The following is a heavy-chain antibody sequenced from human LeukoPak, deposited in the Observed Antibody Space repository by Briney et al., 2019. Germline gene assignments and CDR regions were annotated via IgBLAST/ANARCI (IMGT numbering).Heavy chain of an antibody. CDR2: ISSSSSYI. D-gene: IGHD6-19*01. CDR3: ARDVAVAVNYFDY. Sequence: GGSLRLSCAAPGFTFSSYSMNWVRQAPGKGLEWVSSISSSSSYIYYADSVKGRFTISRDNAKNSLYLQMNSLRAEDTAVYYCARDVAVAVNYFDYWGQGTLVTVSS. J-gene: IGHJ4*02. V-gene: IGHV3-21*01. CDR1: GFTFSSYS.